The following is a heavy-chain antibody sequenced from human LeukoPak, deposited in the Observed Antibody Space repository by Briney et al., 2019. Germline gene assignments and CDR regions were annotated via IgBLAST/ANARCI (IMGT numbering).Heavy chain of an antibody. V-gene: IGHV4-39*01. Sequence: TSETLSLTCTVSGGSISSSSYYWGWIRQPPGKGLEWIGSIYYSGSTYYNPSLKSRVTISVDTSKNQFSLKLSPVTAADTAVYYCARHGYYGMDVWGQGTTVTVSS. CDR3: ARHGYYGMDV. CDR2: IYYSGST. CDR1: GGSISSSSYY. J-gene: IGHJ6*02.